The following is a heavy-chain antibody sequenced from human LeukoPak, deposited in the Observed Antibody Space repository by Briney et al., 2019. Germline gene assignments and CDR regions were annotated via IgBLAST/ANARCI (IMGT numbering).Heavy chain of an antibody. CDR3: ARDPSSYCSGGSCYSDY. CDR1: GFTFSNYA. CDR2: ISGSGGGT. V-gene: IGHV3-23*01. J-gene: IGHJ4*02. D-gene: IGHD2-15*01. Sequence: GGSLRLSCEASGFTFSNYAMSWVRQAPRGGLEWVSVISGSGGGTYYADSVKGRFTISRDNSKNTLYLQMNSLRAEDTAVYYCARDPSSYCSGGSCYSDYWGQGTLVTVSS.